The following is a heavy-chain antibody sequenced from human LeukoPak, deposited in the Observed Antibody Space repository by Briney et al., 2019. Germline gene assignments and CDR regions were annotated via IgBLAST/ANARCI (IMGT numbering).Heavy chain of an antibody. V-gene: IGHV3-30*02. CDR3: AKVSRARMLTFGGVIAQGYYYFYMDV. CDR2: IRHDGSKK. J-gene: IGHJ6*03. D-gene: IGHD3-16*02. CDR1: GFTFSSYW. Sequence: GGCLRLSCAASGFTFSSYWMSWVRQAPGKGLERVAFIRHDGSKKYYAGSVKGRFTISRDKSKNTLYLQMNSLRAEDTAEYSCAKVSRARMLTFGGVIAQGYYYFYMDVWGKGTTVTISS.